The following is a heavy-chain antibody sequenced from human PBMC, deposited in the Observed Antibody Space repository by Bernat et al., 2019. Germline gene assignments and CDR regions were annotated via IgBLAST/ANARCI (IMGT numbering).Heavy chain of an antibody. Sequence: QVQLVESGGGLVKPGGSLRLSCAASGFTFSDYYMSWIRQAPGKGLEWVSYISSSSSYTNYADSVKGRFTISRDNAKNSLYLQMNSLRAEDTAVYYCARDPAQPHPKTLYYYYGMDVWGQGTTVTVSS. D-gene: IGHD2-15*01. CDR1: GFTFSDYY. V-gene: IGHV3-11*05. J-gene: IGHJ6*02. CDR3: ARDPAQPHPKTLYYYYGMDV. CDR2: ISSSSSYT.